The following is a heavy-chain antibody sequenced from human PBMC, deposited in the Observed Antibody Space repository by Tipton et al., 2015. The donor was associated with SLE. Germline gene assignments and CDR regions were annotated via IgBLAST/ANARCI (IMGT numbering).Heavy chain of an antibody. CDR1: GYTFTGYY. J-gene: IGHJ5*02. Sequence: QLVQSGAEVKKPGASVKVSCKASGYTFTGYYMHWVRQAPGQGLERMGGLNPNSVGTNYAQKFQGRVPMTRDTSISTAYMELSRLRSDDTAVYCCAREAIAAAGTRGWFDPGGQGTLVTVSS. CDR3: AREAIAAAGTRGWFDP. CDR2: LNPNSVGT. D-gene: IGHD6-13*01. V-gene: IGHV1-2*02.